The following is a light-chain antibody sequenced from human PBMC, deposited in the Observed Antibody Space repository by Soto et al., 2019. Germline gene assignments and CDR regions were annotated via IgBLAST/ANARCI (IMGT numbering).Light chain of an antibody. J-gene: IGKJ1*01. CDR2: GAS. CDR3: QQYGGSPKT. Sequence: EIVSTHSPATLSLSPCERATLSFRASQSVNSYLAWYQQKPGQAPRLLIYGASNRATGIPARFSGSGSGTDFTLTISRLEPEDFAVYYCQQYGGSPKTFGQGTKVDI. CDR1: QSVNSY. V-gene: IGKV3-20*01.